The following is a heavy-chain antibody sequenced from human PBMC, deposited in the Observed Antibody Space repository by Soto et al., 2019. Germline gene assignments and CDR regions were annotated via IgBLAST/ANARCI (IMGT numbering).Heavy chain of an antibody. CDR2: VNHIGRA. CDR1: RGSLGGFF. D-gene: IGHD6-13*01. J-gene: IGHJ4*01. Sequence: QVQLQQWGAGMLRPSETLSLTCAVHRGSLGGFFWGWIRQAPGRGLEWIGEVNHIGRADYNPALKSRLTISLDTAKNQFSLNMTSMTAADAAVYYCARGRRAGAGPPAVWGHGTLVTVSS. V-gene: IGHV4-34*02. CDR3: ARGRRAGAGPPAV.